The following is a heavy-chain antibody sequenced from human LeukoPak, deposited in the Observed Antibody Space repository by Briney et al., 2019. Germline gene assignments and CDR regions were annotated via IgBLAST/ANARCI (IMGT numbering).Heavy chain of an antibody. CDR1: GVSISSND. CDR2: IYYSGST. Sequence: PSETLSLTCTVAGVSISSNDWSSIRQPPGKGLEWIGYIYYSGSTNYNPSLKSRVTILVDTSKNQFSLKLSSVTAADSAVYYCATWLNWSDPRGEGPLVTVSS. V-gene: IGHV4-59*01. CDR3: ATWLNWSDP. D-gene: IGHD5-24*01. J-gene: IGHJ5*02.